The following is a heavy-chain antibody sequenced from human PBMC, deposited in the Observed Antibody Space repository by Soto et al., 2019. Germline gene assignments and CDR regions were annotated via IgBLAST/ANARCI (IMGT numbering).Heavy chain of an antibody. D-gene: IGHD2-21*02. CDR1: GDTFTDYY. CDR3: ARGGHVVVVTAALDY. CDR2: VNPSGGHT. V-gene: IGHV1-46*01. J-gene: IGHJ4*02. Sequence: QVQLMQSGAEVKKPGASVKVSCKASGDTFTDYYIHWVRQAPGQGLEWMGTVNPSGGHTTYAQHSLGRVTMTWDTSTSTLYMESISLTSDDTAIYYCARGGHVVVVTAALDYWGQGTLVTVSS.